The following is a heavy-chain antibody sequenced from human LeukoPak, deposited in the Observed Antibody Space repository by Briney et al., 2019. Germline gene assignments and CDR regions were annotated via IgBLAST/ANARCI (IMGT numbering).Heavy chain of an antibody. V-gene: IGHV3-7*01. CDR1: GFTFSRYW. CDR2: INQDGSVK. D-gene: IGHD3-10*02. J-gene: IGHJ6*03. CDR3: TRDGQDSYVYYMVV. Sequence: GGSLRLSCAASGFTFSRYWMSWVRQAPGKGPEWVANINQDGSVKYYVDSVKGRFTISRDSAKNSPYLQMNSLRAEDTAVYYCTRDGQDSYVYYMVVWGKGTTVTVSS.